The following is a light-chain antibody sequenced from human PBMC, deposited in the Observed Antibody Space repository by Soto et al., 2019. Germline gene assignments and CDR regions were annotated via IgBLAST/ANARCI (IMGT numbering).Light chain of an antibody. J-gene: IGLJ1*01. CDR1: SSDVGSNNL. CDR2: EGS. CDR3: CSYAGNYV. V-gene: IGLV2-23*01. Sequence: QSVLTQPASVSGSPGQSITISCTGTSSDVGSNNLVSWYQQHPGKAPKLMIYEGSRRPSGVSNRFSGSKSGYTASLTISGLQAEDEADYYCCSYAGNYVFGTGTKATVL.